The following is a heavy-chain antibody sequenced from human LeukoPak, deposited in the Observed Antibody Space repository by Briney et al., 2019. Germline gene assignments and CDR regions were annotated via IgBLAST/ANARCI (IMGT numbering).Heavy chain of an antibody. Sequence: NPSETLSLTCTVSGGSISTYYWSWIRQPAGKGLEWIGRIYTSGSTTYNPSLKSRVTMSVDTSKNQFSLKLTSVTAADTAVYYCARDSAPWSGHYMDVWGEGTTVTVSS. J-gene: IGHJ6*03. CDR3: ARDSAPWSGHYMDV. CDR2: IYTSGST. V-gene: IGHV4-4*07. CDR1: GGSISTYY. D-gene: IGHD3-3*01.